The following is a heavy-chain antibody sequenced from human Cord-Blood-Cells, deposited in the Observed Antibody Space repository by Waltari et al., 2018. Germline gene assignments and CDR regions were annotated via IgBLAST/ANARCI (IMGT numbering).Heavy chain of an antibody. D-gene: IGHD2-2*01. Sequence: QVQLVQSGAEGKKPGASVKVSGKASGYIFTGYYLQWVRQAPGQGLEWMGWINPNSGGTNYAQKFQGRVTMTRDTSISTAYMELSRLRSDDTAVYYCAREDIVVVPADAFDIWGQGTMVTVSS. CDR2: INPNSGGT. J-gene: IGHJ3*02. V-gene: IGHV1-2*02. CDR3: AREDIVVVPADAFDI. CDR1: GYIFTGYY.